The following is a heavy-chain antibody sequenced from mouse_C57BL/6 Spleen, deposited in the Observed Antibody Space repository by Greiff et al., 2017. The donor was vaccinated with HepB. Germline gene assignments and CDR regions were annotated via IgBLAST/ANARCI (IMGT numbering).Heavy chain of an antibody. D-gene: IGHD2-1*01. V-gene: IGHV1-50*01. CDR2: IDPSDSYT. CDR3: ARVGGNYLFAY. Sequence: QVHVKQPGAELVKPGASVKLSCKASGYTFTSYWMQWVKQRPGQGLEWIGEIDPSDSYTNYNQKFKGKATLTVDTSSSTAYMQLSSLTSEDSAVYYCARVGGNYLFAYWGQGTLVTVSA. J-gene: IGHJ3*01. CDR1: GYTFTSYW.